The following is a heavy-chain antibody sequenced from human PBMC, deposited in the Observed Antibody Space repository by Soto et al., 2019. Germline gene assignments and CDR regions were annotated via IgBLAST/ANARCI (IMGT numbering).Heavy chain of an antibody. CDR1: GGSFSGYY. V-gene: IGHV4-34*01. D-gene: IGHD6-25*01. J-gene: IGHJ5*02. Sequence: QVQLQQWGAGLLKPSETLSHTCAVYGGSFSGYYWSWIRQPPGKGLEWIGEINHSGSTNYNPSLKSRVTISVDTSKNQLSLKLSSVTAADTAVYYCARRSAAGPWGQGTLVTVSS. CDR2: INHSGST. CDR3: ARRSAAGP.